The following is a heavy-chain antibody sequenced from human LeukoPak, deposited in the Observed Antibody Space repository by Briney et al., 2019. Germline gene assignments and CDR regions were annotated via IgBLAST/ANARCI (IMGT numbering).Heavy chain of an antibody. D-gene: IGHD6-19*01. CDR3: ARDRYSTGNYYYYYYYMDV. CDR1: GGPISSYY. V-gene: IGHV4-59*01. CDR2: IYYSGGT. Sequence: PSETLSLTCTVSGGPISSYYWSWIRQPPGKGLEWIGYIYYSGGTNYNPSLKSRVTISVDTSKNQFSLKLSSVTAADTAVYYCARDRYSTGNYYYYYYYMDVWGKGTTVTVSS. J-gene: IGHJ6*03.